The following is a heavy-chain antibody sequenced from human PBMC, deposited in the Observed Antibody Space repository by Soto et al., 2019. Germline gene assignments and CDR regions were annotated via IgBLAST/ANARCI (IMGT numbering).Heavy chain of an antibody. CDR3: ARGWNDFPH. CDR1: GGTFGSYA. D-gene: IGHD1-1*01. Sequence: QVQLVQSGAEVKKPGSSVKVSCKASGGTFGSYAISWVRQAPGQGLECMGGIIPVFGTANYAQKFQGRVTINADESTSTVYMELSSLRSEDTAVYYCARGWNDFPHWGQGTLVIVSS. V-gene: IGHV1-69*01. CDR2: IIPVFGTA. J-gene: IGHJ1*01.